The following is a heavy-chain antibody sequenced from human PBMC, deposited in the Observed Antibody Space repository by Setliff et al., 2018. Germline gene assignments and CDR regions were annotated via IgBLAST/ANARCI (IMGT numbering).Heavy chain of an antibody. CDR3: AREVGTSTSSDAFDV. J-gene: IGHJ3*01. CDR1: GDSISSGDYF. D-gene: IGHD1-26*01. CDR2: IYHSGSA. Sequence: PSETLSLTCTVSGDSISSGDYFWSWIRQPPGKGLEWIAYIYHSGSAYFNPSLKSRVTMSVDTSKNQFSLHLTSVTAADTAVYYCAREVGTSTSSDAFDVWGQGMMVTVSS. V-gene: IGHV4-30-4*08.